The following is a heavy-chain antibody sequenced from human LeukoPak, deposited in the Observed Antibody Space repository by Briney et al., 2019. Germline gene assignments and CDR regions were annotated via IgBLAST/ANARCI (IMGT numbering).Heavy chain of an antibody. CDR2: ISGSGGST. D-gene: IGHD6-19*01. V-gene: IGHV3-23*01. Sequence: GRCLRPSCAASGFTFRSYGMCWVRQAPGKGLEWVSAISGSGGSTYYADSVKGRFTISRDNSKNTLYLQMNSLRAEDTAVYYCAKVWDSSGWTWIDYWGQGTLVTVSS. CDR3: AKVWDSSGWTWIDY. CDR1: GFTFRSYG. J-gene: IGHJ4*02.